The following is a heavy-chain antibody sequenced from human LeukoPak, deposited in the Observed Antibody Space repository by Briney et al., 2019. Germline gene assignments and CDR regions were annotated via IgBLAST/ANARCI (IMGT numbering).Heavy chain of an antibody. D-gene: IGHD7-27*01. CDR2: IWYDGSNK. J-gene: IGHJ4*02. Sequence: GGSLRLSCAASGFAFSSYGMHWVRQAPGKGLEWVAVIWYDGSNKYYADSVKGRFTVSRDNSKDTLYLQMNSLRAEDTAVYYCAAWGSGLDYWGQGTLVTVSS. CDR1: GFAFSSYG. CDR3: AAWGSGLDY. V-gene: IGHV3-33*01.